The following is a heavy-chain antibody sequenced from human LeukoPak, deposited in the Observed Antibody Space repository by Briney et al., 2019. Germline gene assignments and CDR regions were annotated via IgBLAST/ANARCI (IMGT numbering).Heavy chain of an antibody. CDR3: TRHQFWGGSYLLAFDI. Sequence: GGSLKLSCAASGFTFSGSAMHWVRQASGKGLEWVGRIRSKANCYATAYAASVKGRFTISRDDSKNTAYLQMNSLKTEDTAVYYCTRHQFWGGSYLLAFDIWGQGTMVTVSS. J-gene: IGHJ3*02. CDR1: GFTFSGSA. V-gene: IGHV3-73*01. D-gene: IGHD1-26*01. CDR2: IRSKANCYAT.